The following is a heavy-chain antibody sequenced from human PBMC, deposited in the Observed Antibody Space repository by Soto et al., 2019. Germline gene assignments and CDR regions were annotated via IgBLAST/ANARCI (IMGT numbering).Heavy chain of an antibody. J-gene: IGHJ4*02. V-gene: IGHV3-30*18. CDR1: RFTFSSYG. CDR2: ISYDGTNK. D-gene: IGHD3-22*01. CDR3: AKDRNFYYYDSSGYLNY. Sequence: PGGSLRLSCAASRFTFSSYGMHWVRQAPGKGLEWVALISYDGTNKYYADSVKGRFTISRDNSKNTLYLQMNSLRAEDTAVYYCAKDRNFYYYDSSGYLNYWGQGTLVTVSS.